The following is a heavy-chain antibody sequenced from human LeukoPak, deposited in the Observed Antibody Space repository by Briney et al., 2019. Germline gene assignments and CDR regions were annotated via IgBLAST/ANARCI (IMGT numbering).Heavy chain of an antibody. D-gene: IGHD3-10*01. Sequence: SETLSLTCAVYGGSFSGYYWSWIRQPPGKGLEWIGEINHSGSTNYNPSLKSRVTISVDTSKNQFSLKLSSVTAADTAVYYCARRRSYWGFDYWGQGTLVTVSS. V-gene: IGHV4-34*01. CDR1: GGSFSGYY. CDR2: INHSGST. CDR3: ARRRSYWGFDY. J-gene: IGHJ4*02.